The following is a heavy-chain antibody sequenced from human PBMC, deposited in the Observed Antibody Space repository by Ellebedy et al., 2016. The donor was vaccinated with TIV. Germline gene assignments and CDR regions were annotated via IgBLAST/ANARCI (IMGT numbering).Heavy chain of an antibody. CDR2: INPSGGST. CDR3: ARDSYDSSGFDC. V-gene: IGHV1-46*01. D-gene: IGHD3-22*01. CDR1: GYTFTSYY. Sequence: AASVQVSCKASGYTFTSYYMHWVRPPPGQGLEWMGIINPSGGSTSYAQKFQGRVTMTRDTSTSTVYMELSSLRSEDTAVYYCARDSYDSSGFDCWGQGTLVTVSS. J-gene: IGHJ4*02.